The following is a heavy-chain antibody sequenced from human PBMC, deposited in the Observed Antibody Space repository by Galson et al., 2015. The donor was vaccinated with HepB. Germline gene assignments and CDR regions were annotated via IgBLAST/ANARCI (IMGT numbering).Heavy chain of an antibody. J-gene: IGHJ4*02. V-gene: IGHV1-69*01. CDR1: GGTFSSYA. CDR2: IIPIFGTA. D-gene: IGHD3-22*01. Sequence: SGGTFSSYAISWVRQAPGQGLEWMGGIIPIFGTANYAQKFQGGVTITADESTSTAYMELSSLRSEDTAVYYCARSSSGYYYGGYYFDYWGQGTLVTVSS. CDR3: ARSSSGYYYGGYYFDY.